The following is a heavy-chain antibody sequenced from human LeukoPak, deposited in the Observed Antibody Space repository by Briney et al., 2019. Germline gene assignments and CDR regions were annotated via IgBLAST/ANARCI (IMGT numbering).Heavy chain of an antibody. V-gene: IGHV3-23*01. CDR2: ISGSGGST. Sequence: GGSLGLSCAASGFTFSSYAMSWVRQAPGKGLEWVSAISGSGGSTYYADSVKGRFTISRDNSKNTLYLQMNSLRAEDTAVYYCAKAGYYDSSGYSYWGQGTLVTVSS. CDR3: AKAGYYDSSGYSY. D-gene: IGHD3-22*01. J-gene: IGHJ4*02. CDR1: GFTFSSYA.